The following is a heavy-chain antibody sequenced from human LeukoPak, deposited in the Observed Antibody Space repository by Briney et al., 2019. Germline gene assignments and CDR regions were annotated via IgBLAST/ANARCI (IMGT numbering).Heavy chain of an antibody. D-gene: IGHD2-8*01. CDR2: INGDGGTT. CDR1: GFPFSSYW. Sequence: GGSLRLSCVASGFPFSSYWMTWVRQAPGKGLVWVSGINGDGGTTTYADSVKGRFTISRDSAKNTLYLHLNSLRAEDTAVYYCARDKMGHFDYWGQGTLVSVSS. J-gene: IGHJ4*02. V-gene: IGHV3-74*01. CDR3: ARDKMGHFDY.